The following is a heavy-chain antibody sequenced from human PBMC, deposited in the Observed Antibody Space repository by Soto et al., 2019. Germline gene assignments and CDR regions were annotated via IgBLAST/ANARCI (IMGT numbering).Heavy chain of an antibody. V-gene: IGHV3-30-3*01. Sequence: GGSLRLSCAAYGFTFSSYAMHWVRQAPGKGLEWVAVISYDGSNKYYADSVKGRFTISRDNSKNTLYLQMNSLRAEDTAVYYCASSTRDVYYYYYGMDVWGQGTTVTVSS. CDR2: ISYDGSNK. J-gene: IGHJ6*02. D-gene: IGHD2-2*01. CDR3: ASSTRDVYYYYYGMDV. CDR1: GFTFSSYA.